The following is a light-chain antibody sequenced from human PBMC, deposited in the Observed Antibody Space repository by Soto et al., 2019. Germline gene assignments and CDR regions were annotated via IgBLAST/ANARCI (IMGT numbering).Light chain of an antibody. V-gene: IGLV2-14*01. J-gene: IGLJ2*01. CDR1: SSDVGGFNY. Sequence: QSALTQPASVSGSPGQSITISCTGTSSDVGGFNYVSWYQQNPGKAPKLMIYEVSNRPSGVSNRFSGSKSGNTASLTISGVQDEDEADYYCNAYTSRSTVVFGGGTKLTVL. CDR3: NAYTSRSTVV. CDR2: EVS.